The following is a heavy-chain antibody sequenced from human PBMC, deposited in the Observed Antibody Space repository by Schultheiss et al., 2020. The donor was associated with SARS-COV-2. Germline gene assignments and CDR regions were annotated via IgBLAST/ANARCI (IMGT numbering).Heavy chain of an antibody. D-gene: IGHD3-3*01. Sequence: SETLSLTCAVYGGSFSGYYWSWIRQPPGKGLEWIGEINHSGSTNYNPSLKSRVTISVDTSKNQFSLKLSSVTAADTAVYYCARDHESYYDFWSGYGGWFDPWGQGTLVTVSS. J-gene: IGHJ5*02. CDR3: ARDHESYYDFWSGYGGWFDP. CDR2: INHSGST. CDR1: GGSFSGYY. V-gene: IGHV4-34*01.